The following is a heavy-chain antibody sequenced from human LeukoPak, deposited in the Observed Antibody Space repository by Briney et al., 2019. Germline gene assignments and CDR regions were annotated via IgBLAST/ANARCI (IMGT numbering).Heavy chain of an antibody. CDR1: GFTFSSYA. CDR3: AREWFGEFSFDY. D-gene: IGHD3-10*01. J-gene: IGHJ4*02. CDR2: ISYDGSNK. V-gene: IGHV3-30-3*01. Sequence: GRSLRLSCAASGFTFSSYAMHWVRQAPGKGLEWVAVISYDGSNKYYADSVKGRFTISRDNSKNTLYLQMNSLRAEDTAVYFCAREWFGEFSFDYWGQGTPVTVSS.